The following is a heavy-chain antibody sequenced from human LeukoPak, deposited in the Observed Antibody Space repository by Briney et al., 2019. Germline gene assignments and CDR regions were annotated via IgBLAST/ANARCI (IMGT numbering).Heavy chain of an antibody. J-gene: IGHJ4*02. CDR3: ATGHSYGYNY. D-gene: IGHD5-18*01. CDR1: GLTFNIFW. V-gene: IGHV3-74*01. Sequence: GGSLRLSCAASGLTFNIFWMHWVRQAPGKGLVWVSLIKGDGSSTTYMDSVKGRFIISRDNAKNTLYLQMNSLRTEDTAVYYCATGHSYGYNYWGQGTLVTVSP. CDR2: IKGDGSST.